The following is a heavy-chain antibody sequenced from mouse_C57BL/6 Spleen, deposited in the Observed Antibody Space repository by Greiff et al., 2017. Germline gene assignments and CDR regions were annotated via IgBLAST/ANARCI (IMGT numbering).Heavy chain of an antibody. CDR1: GYTFTDYN. CDR3: GRGAYGSYFGG. CDR2: INPNNGGT. V-gene: IGHV1-22*01. Sequence: VQLQQSGPELVKPGASVKMSCKASGYTFTDYNMHWVKQSPGKSLEWIGYINPNNGGTSYNQKFKGKATLTVNKSSSTAYMELRSLTSEDSAVYYCGRGAYGSYFGGWGQGTTVTVSS. J-gene: IGHJ2*01. D-gene: IGHD2-10*02.